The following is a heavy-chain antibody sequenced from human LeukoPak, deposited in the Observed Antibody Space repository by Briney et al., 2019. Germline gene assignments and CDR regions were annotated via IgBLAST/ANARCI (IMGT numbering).Heavy chain of an antibody. D-gene: IGHD3-10*01. CDR3: AKDRVFISPPDY. Sequence: QSGGSLRLSCAASGFTFSSYGMHWVRQAPGKGLEWVAVISYDGSNKYYADSVKGRFTISRDNSKNTLYLQMNSLRAEDTAVYYCAKDRVFISPPDYWGQGTLVTVSS. CDR1: GFTFSSYG. J-gene: IGHJ4*02. V-gene: IGHV3-30*18. CDR2: ISYDGSNK.